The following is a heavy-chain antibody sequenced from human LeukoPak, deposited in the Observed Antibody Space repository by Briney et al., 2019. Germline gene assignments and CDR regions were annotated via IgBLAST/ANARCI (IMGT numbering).Heavy chain of an antibody. CDR3: AKALQWLELDY. CDR1: GFTFSSYG. J-gene: IGHJ4*02. Sequence: PGGSLRLSCAASGFTFSSYGMHWVRQASGKGLEWVAVISYDGSNKYYADSVKGRFTISRDNSKNTLYLQMNSLRAEDTAVYYCAKALQWLELDYWGQGTLVTVSS. CDR2: ISYDGSNK. D-gene: IGHD6-19*01. V-gene: IGHV3-30*18.